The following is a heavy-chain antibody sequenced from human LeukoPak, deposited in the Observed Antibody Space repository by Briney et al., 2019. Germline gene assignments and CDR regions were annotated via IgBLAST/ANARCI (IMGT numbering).Heavy chain of an antibody. Sequence: GGSLRLSCATSGFNFNDAWMYWVRQAPGKGLEWLGRIKSISYGGTIDYAAPVKGRFTISRDDSKNTLYLQMDSLETEDTAIYYCTRTWPGNTCFNFWGQGTLVTVSS. D-gene: IGHD1-7*01. V-gene: IGHV3-15*01. J-gene: IGHJ4*02. CDR3: TRTWPGNTCFNF. CDR1: GFNFNDAW. CDR2: IKSISYGGTI.